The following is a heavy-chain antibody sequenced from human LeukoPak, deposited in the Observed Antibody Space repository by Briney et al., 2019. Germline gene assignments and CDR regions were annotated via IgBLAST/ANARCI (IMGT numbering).Heavy chain of an antibody. Sequence: DSVKVSCKASGYTFTSYYMHWVRQAPGQGLEWMGIINPSGGTTRHAQRFQGRVTMTRDTSTSTVYMELSSLRSEDTAVYYCARTRGYSDYELDYWGQGTLVTVSS. CDR1: GYTFTSYY. D-gene: IGHD5-12*01. CDR2: INPSGGTT. CDR3: ARTRGYSDYELDY. J-gene: IGHJ4*02. V-gene: IGHV1-46*01.